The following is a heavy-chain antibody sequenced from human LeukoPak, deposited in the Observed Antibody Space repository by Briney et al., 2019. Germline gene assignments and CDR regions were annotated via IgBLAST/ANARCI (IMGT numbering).Heavy chain of an antibody. J-gene: IGHJ4*02. D-gene: IGHD4-17*01. CDR1: GYTFTSYG. V-gene: IGHV1-46*01. CDR2: INPSGGST. Sequence: ASVKVSCKASGYTFTSYGISWVRQAPGQGLEWMGIINPSGGSTNYAQKFQGRVTMTRDTSTSTVYMELSSLRSEDTAVYYCARLLGGTSWYGEVASDYWGQGTLVTVSS. CDR3: ARLLGGTSWYGEVASDY.